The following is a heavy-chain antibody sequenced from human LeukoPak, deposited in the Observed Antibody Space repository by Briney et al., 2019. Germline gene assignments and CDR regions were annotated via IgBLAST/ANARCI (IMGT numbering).Heavy chain of an antibody. Sequence: SETLSLTCAVYGGSFSGYYWSWIRQPPGKGLEWIGEINHSGSTNYNPSLKSRVTISVDTSKHQFSLKLSSVTAADTAVYYCATTYGDYPYNWFDPWGQGTLVTVSS. CDR1: GGSFSGYY. J-gene: IGHJ5*02. CDR2: INHSGST. V-gene: IGHV4-34*01. CDR3: ATTYGDYPYNWFDP. D-gene: IGHD4-17*01.